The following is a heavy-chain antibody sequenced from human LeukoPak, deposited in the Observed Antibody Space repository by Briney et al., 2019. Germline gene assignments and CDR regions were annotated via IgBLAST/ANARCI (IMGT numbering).Heavy chain of an antibody. Sequence: PGESLKISCTGSGYSFTNYWVGWVRQMPGEGLEWMGITHAGHSDTRYRPSFQGQVTISADKSINTAYLQWSSLKASDTAMYYCARKYSRSSSLVDYWGQGTLVTVSS. J-gene: IGHJ4*02. D-gene: IGHD6-6*01. CDR3: ARKYSRSSSLVDY. V-gene: IGHV5-51*01. CDR2: THAGHSDT. CDR1: GYSFTNYW.